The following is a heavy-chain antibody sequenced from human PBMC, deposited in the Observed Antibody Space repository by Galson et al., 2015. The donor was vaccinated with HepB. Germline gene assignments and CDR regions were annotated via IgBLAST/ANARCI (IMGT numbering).Heavy chain of an antibody. CDR3: VREPLYRGFCNTGRCPNPFDS. CDR1: GFTLSSFN. Sequence: SLRLSCATSGFTLSSFNMNWVRQAPGKGLEWIAHSSSAVSAVYYSTSVKGRFSVSRDNADNSLILQMDSLGVEDTGVYFCVREPLYRGFCNTGRCPNPFDSWGQGTLVTVSS. CDR2: SSSAVSAV. V-gene: IGHV3-48*03. J-gene: IGHJ4*02. D-gene: IGHD2-8*01.